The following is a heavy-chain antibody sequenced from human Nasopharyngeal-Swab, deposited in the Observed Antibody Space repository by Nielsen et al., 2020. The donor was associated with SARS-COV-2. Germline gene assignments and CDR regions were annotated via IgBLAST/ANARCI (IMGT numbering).Heavy chain of an antibody. Sequence: SETLSLTCTVTGASIRTGDYYWSWIRQPPGKGLEGIGYIFYTGSTRYNPSLKCRLSISVDMAKNQFSLSLSSVTAADTAAYYCARDEIVGANLRCFGKDVWGQGTTVTVSS. CDR2: IFYTGST. D-gene: IGHD1-26*01. V-gene: IGHV4-30-4*01. CDR1: GASIRTGDYY. CDR3: ARDEIVGANLRCFGKDV. J-gene: IGHJ6*02.